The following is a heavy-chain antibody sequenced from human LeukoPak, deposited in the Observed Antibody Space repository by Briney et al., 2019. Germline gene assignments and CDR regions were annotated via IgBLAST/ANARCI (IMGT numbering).Heavy chain of an antibody. CDR3: AGRITMVRGVMRWFDP. CDR2: IIPILGIA. V-gene: IGHV1-69*04. Sequence: ASVKVSCKASGGTFSSYAISWVRQAPGQGLEWMGRIIPILGIANYAQKLQGRVTITADKSTSTAYMELSSLRSEDTAVYYCAGRITMVRGVMRWFDPWGQGTLVTVSS. D-gene: IGHD3-10*01. CDR1: GGTFSSYA. J-gene: IGHJ5*02.